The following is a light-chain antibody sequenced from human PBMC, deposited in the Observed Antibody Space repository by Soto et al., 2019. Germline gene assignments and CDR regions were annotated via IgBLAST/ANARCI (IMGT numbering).Light chain of an antibody. V-gene: IGKV3-11*01. CDR1: QSVGSQ. J-gene: IGKJ4*01. CDR3: QQRSSWPLT. Sequence: EVVLTQSPATLSLSPGERATLSCRASQSVGSQLAWYQQKPGQAPRLLSNDASNRATGIPARFSGSGSGTDFPLTISSLEPEDFAVYYCQQRSSWPLTFGGGTKVEIK. CDR2: DAS.